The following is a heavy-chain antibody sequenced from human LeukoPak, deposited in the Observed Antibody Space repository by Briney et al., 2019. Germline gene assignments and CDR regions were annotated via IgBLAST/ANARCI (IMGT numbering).Heavy chain of an antibody. V-gene: IGHV3-48*01. CDR3: ARGYCNGDRCYYHP. CDR1: GFTFSDYS. CDR2: ISSSSSAR. Sequence: GGSLRLSCAASGFTFSDYSMNWVRQAPGKGLEWISYISSSSSARFFADSVKGGFTISRDNAENSLYLQMNNLRAEDTAVYYCARGYCNGDRCYYHPWGQGTPVTVSS. J-gene: IGHJ5*02. D-gene: IGHD2-15*01.